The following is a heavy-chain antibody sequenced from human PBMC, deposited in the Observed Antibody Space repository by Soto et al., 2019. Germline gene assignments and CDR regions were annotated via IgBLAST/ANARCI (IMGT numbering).Heavy chain of an antibody. CDR3: ARTRSAWSDFHYYSLDV. D-gene: IGHD1-26*01. V-gene: IGHV3-30*03. CDR2: ISYDSTKT. CDR1: GFTFNSYG. J-gene: IGHJ6*02. Sequence: GSLRLAGAASGFTFNSYGMHWVRQGPGNGLEWVAFISYDSTKTYYADSVKVRFTISRDNSNSALYVQMNSLTGEDTAVYYCARTRSAWSDFHYYSLDVWGQGTTVTVYS.